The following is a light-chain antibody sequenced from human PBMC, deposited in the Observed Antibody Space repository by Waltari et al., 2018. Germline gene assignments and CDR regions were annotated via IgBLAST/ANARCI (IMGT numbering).Light chain of an antibody. V-gene: IGKV4-1*01. CDR2: LAS. CDR3: QQYFRAPYT. J-gene: IGKJ2*01. CDR1: QSVLHSSNNKNY. Sequence: DIVMTQSPDSLAVSLGERAPINCQSSQSVLHSSNNKNYLAWYQQKPRQPPKLLFYLASTRDSGVPDRFSGSGSGTDFTLTISSLQAEDVAVYYCQQYFRAPYTFGQGTKLEIK.